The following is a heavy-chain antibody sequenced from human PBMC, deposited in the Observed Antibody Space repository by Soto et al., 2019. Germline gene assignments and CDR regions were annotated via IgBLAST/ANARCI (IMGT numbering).Heavy chain of an antibody. CDR2: IQSKTDGGTT. CDR3: ATDGPHRGDSSGYYRDDAFDI. CDR1: GFTFTNAW. D-gene: IGHD3-22*01. J-gene: IGHJ3*02. Sequence: GGSLRLSCAASGFTFTNAWMNWVRQAPGKGLEWVGRIQSKTDGGTTDYAAPVKGRFTISRDDSKNTLYLQMNSLKTEDIAVYYCATDGPHRGDSSGYYRDDAFDIWGQGTMVTVSS. V-gene: IGHV3-15*07.